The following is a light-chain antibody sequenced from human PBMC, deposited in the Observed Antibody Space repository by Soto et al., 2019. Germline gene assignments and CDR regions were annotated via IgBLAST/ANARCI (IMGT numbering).Light chain of an antibody. V-gene: IGKV3-20*01. CDR3: QQYGTSPWT. CDR1: QSVSGSY. J-gene: IGKJ1*01. CDR2: GAS. Sequence: EIVLTQSPGTLSLSPGERVTLSCRASQSVSGSYLAWYQQKPGQTPRLLIYGASSRATAIPDRFSGSGSGTDFPLTISRLDPEDFAVYYCQQYGTSPWTFGQGTKVEIK.